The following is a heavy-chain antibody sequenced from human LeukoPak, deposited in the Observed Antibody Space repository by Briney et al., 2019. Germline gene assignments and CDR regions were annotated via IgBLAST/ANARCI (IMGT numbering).Heavy chain of an antibody. J-gene: IGHJ3*02. CDR2: TYTNGST. CDR1: GGSISSGSYY. D-gene: IGHD6-19*01. V-gene: IGHV4-61*02. Sequence: SQTLSLTCTVSGGSISSGSYYWSWIRQPAGKGLEWIGRTYTNGSTNYNPSLKSRVTISVDTSKNQFSLKLSSVTAADTAVYYCARGGSGWSDGAFDIWGQGTMVTVSS. CDR3: ARGGSGWSDGAFDI.